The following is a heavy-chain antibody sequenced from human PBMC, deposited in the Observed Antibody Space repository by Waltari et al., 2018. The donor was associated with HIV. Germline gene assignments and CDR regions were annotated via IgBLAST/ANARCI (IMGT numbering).Heavy chain of an antibody. CDR2: IFHTGST. Sequence: QVQLKESGPGLVKPSETLSLTCVVSIYSISEGYYWGWIRQPPGKGLEWIGSIFHTGSTYGNPSLKSRISMSVDTSKNQFSLKMTSVTAADTGVYYCAREGALYYDISGSPNAFDLWGQGTMVIVAS. CDR3: AREGALYYDISGSPNAFDL. D-gene: IGHD3-22*01. CDR1: IYSISEGYY. V-gene: IGHV4-38-2*02. J-gene: IGHJ3*01.